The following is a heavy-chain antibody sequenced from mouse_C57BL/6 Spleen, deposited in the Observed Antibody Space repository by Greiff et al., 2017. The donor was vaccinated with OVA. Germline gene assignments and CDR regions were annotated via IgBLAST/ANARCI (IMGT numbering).Heavy chain of an antibody. V-gene: IGHV2-2*01. J-gene: IGHJ3*01. CDR2: IWSGGST. D-gene: IGHD2-3*01. CDR1: GFSLTSYG. CDR3: ARNSLIYDGYLTWFAY. Sequence: VHLVESGPGLVQPSQSLSITCTVSGFSLTSYGVHWVRQSPGKGLEWLGVIWSGGSTDYNAAFISRLSISKDNSKSQVFFKMNSLQADDTAIYYCARNSLIYDGYLTWFAYWGQGTLVTVSA.